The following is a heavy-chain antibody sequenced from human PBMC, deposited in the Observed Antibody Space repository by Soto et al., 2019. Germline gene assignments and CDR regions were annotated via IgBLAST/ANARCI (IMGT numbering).Heavy chain of an antibody. J-gene: IGHJ4*02. D-gene: IGHD3-16*01. V-gene: IGHV3-23*01. CDR3: AKDLQGDTRQIDY. CDR2: VSGSGSNT. CDR1: GFTFATCA. Sequence: EVQLLESGGGLVQPGGSLRLSCAASGFTFATCAMNWVRQAPGKGLEWVSAVSGSGSNTYYTDSVKGRFTISRDNSKNTLYLQMNSLRADDTAVYFCAKDLQGDTRQIDYWCQGTLVIVSS.